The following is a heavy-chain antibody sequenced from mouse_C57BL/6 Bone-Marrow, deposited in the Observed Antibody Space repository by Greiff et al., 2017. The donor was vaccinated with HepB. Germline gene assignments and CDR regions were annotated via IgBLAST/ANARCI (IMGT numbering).Heavy chain of an antibody. J-gene: IGHJ3*01. CDR3: ATPYYSNYWFAY. CDR1: GFNIKNTY. V-gene: IGHV14-3*01. D-gene: IGHD2-5*01. Sequence: EVQLKESVAELVRPGASVKLSCTASGFNIKNTYMHWVKQRPEQGLEWIGRIDPANGNTKYAPKFQGKATITADTSSNTAYLQLSSLTSEDTAIYYCATPYYSNYWFAYWGQGTLVTVSA. CDR2: IDPANGNT.